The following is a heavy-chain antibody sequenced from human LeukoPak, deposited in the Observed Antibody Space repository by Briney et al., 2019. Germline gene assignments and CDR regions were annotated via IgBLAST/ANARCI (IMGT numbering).Heavy chain of an antibody. D-gene: IGHD2-2*01. Sequence: ASVKVSCKASGYTFTTYYMHWVRQAPGQGLINPSGGSTSYAQKFQGRVTMTRDTSTSTIYMELSSLRSEDTAVYYCARDGRYCGSTSCRLNWFDPRGQGTLVTVSS. J-gene: IGHJ5*02. CDR1: GYTFTTYY. CDR2: INPSGGST. CDR3: ARDGRYCGSTSCRLNWFDP. V-gene: IGHV1-46*01.